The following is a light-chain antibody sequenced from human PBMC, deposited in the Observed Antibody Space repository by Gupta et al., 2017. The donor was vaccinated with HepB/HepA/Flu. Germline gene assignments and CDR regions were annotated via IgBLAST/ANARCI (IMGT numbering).Light chain of an antibody. J-gene: IGKJ1*01. CDR1: QSIRSW. V-gene: IGKV1-5*03. CDR3: HQYNSFSAWT. CDR2: KAS. Sequence: DIKMTQSPSTLSASVGERVTITCRASQSIRSWLAWYQQKPGKAPKLLIYKASNLESGVPSRFSGGGSGTEFTLTISSLQPDDFATYYCHQYNSFSAWTFGQGTKVEIK.